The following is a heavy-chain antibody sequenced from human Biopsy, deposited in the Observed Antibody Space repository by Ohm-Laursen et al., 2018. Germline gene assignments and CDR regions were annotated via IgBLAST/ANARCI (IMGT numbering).Heavy chain of an antibody. D-gene: IGHD3-3*01. CDR3: ATPFQYYDSWGGYPPFDH. Sequence: SSVKVSCKASGDTFSNYAISWVRQAPGEGLEWMGGIIAVSGLVNYAPKFQGRVSITADKSTTTAYMEMSNLKSEDTAVYYCATPFQYYDSWGGYPPFDHWGQGTLVTVSS. J-gene: IGHJ4*02. V-gene: IGHV1-69*17. CDR1: GDTFSNYA. CDR2: IIAVSGLV.